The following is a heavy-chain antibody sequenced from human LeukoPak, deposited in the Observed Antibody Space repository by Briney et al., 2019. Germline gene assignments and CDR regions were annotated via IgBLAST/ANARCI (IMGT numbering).Heavy chain of an antibody. Sequence: GGSLRLSCAASGFTFSSYSMNWVRQAPGKGLEWVSSISSSSSYIYYADSVKGRFTISRDNAKNSLYLQMNSLRAEDTAVYYCARSIAKGSYYYYYMDVWGKGTTVTVS. CDR2: ISSSSSYI. V-gene: IGHV3-21*01. CDR1: GFTFSSYS. CDR3: ARSIAKGSYYYYYMDV. J-gene: IGHJ6*03. D-gene: IGHD6-13*01.